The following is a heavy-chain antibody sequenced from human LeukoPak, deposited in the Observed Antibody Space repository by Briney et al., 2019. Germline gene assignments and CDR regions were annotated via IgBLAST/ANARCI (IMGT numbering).Heavy chain of an antibody. Sequence: ASVKVSRKASGGTFSSYAISWVRQAPGQGLEWMGRIIPILGIANYAQKFQGRVTITADKSTSTAYMELSSLRSEDTAVYYCVTRGSSSGLDYWGQGTLVTVSS. V-gene: IGHV1-69*04. CDR3: VTRGSSSGLDY. CDR2: IIPILGIA. J-gene: IGHJ4*02. D-gene: IGHD6-6*01. CDR1: GGTFSSYA.